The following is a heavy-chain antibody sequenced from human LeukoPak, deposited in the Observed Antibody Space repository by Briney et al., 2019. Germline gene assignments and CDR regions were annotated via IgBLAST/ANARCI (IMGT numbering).Heavy chain of an antibody. J-gene: IGHJ4*02. D-gene: IGHD2-15*01. CDR1: GFTFSSYS. CDR2: ISSSSSYI. Sequence: GGSLRLSCAASGFTFSSYSMNWVRQAPGKGLEWVSSISSSSSYIYYADSVKGRFTISRGNAKNSLYLQMNSLRAEDTAVYYCARASCSGGSCYSGLDYWGQGTLVTVSS. CDR3: ARASCSGGSCYSGLDY. V-gene: IGHV3-21*01.